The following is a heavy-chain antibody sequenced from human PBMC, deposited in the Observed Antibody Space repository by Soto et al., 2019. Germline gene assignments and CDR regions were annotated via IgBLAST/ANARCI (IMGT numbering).Heavy chain of an antibody. CDR3: GRGGRNYFYGMVG. V-gene: IGHV6-1*01. J-gene: IGHJ6*02. Sequence: SPTLSLTCVTSGASVATNRAAWNWIRQSPSRGLGWLGRTYYKSKWYNDYAVSVKSRITITPDTSSNQFSLQLKSVTPEDRSVHYCGRGGRNYFYGMVGWRQGPTVTVSS. CDR2: TYYKSKWYN. CDR1: GASVATNRAA. D-gene: IGHD5-12*01.